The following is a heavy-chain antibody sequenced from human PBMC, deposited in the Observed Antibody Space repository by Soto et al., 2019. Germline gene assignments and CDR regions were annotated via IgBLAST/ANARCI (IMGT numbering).Heavy chain of an antibody. D-gene: IGHD3-22*01. J-gene: IGHJ6*01. CDR3: ARRPPDNGYWNPIFGLDV. V-gene: IGHV5-51*01. CDR2: IYPGDSEA. Sequence: PGEPLRNPCKGYEYTFTSYWVAWVRQMHGKGLEWMGSIYPGDSEARYSPSFQGQITIVVDKSFNTAYLQWSSLQASDTAMYYCARRPPDNGYWNPIFGLDVWGQGTTVT. CDR1: EYTFTSYW.